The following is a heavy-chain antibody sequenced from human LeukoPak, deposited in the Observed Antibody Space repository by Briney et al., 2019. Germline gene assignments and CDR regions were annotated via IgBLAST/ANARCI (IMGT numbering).Heavy chain of an antibody. D-gene: IGHD3-10*01. CDR2: IYTSGCT. Sequence: SETLSLTCTVSGGSISSYYWSWIRQPAGKGLEWIGRIYTSGCTNYNYNPSLKSRVTMSVDTSKNQFSLKLSSVTAADTAVHYCARAFGFRLNFLRYYYGSGSFDYWGQGTLVTVSS. CDR1: GGSISSYY. CDR3: ARAFGFRLNFLRYYYGSGSFDY. V-gene: IGHV4-4*07. J-gene: IGHJ4*02.